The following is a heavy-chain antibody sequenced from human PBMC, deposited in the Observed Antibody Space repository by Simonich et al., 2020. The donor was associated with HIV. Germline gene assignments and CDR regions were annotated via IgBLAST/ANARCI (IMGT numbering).Heavy chain of an antibody. CDR3: ARLTAGGLGEYFQH. CDR2: INHSGNT. J-gene: IGHJ1*01. V-gene: IGHV4-34*01. D-gene: IGHD6-13*01. CDR1: GGSFSGYY. Sequence: QVQLQQWGAGLLKPSETLSLTCAVYGGSFSGYYWSWIRQPPRKGLEWIGEINHSGNTNYNPSLKSRVTISVDTSKNQFSLKLSSVTAADTAVYYCARLTAGGLGEYFQHWGQGTLVTVSS.